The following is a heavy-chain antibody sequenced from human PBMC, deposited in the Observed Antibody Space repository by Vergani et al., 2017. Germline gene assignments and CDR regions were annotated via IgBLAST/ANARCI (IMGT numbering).Heavy chain of an antibody. J-gene: IGHJ3*02. Sequence: QVQLQESGPGLVKPSQTLSLTCTVSGGSISSGGYYWSWIRQHPGKGLEWIGYIYYSGSTYYNPSLKSRVTISVDTSKNQFSLKLSSVTAADTAVYYCARGVDSSGSWGAFDIWGQGTMVTVSS. CDR3: ARGVDSSGSWGAFDI. V-gene: IGHV4-31*03. D-gene: IGHD3-22*01. CDR1: GGSISSGGYY. CDR2: IYYSGST.